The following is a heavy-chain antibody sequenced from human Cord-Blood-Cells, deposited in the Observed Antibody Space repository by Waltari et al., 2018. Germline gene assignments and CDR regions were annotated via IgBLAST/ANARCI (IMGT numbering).Heavy chain of an antibody. Sequence: VQLVQSGAEVKKPGCSVKVYCKASGGTLSSYAISWGRQAPGQGLEWMGRISPIRGSANYGQKFHGRVTITADRSTSTAYLERSSLSSEDTAVYYCARGESIVVVPAASAEDWFDTWGQGTLFTVSS. J-gene: IGHJ5*02. V-gene: IGHV1-69*09. CDR1: GGTLSSYA. CDR3: ARGESIVVVPAASAEDWFDT. D-gene: IGHD2-2*01. CDR2: ISPIRGSA.